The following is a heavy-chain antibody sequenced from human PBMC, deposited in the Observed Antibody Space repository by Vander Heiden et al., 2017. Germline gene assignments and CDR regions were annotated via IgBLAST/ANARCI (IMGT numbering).Heavy chain of an antibody. CDR3: VRGNGWFDP. Sequence: QVQLQESCPGMVKTSETLSLTGSVSGAARRGRDWRWVRQSPGRGMGCSGNSFHNGDNNYGAARRSRGTKSVDVAKKQVSLRLTSATAADTARYYCVRGNGWFDPWGQGILVLVST. D-gene: IGHD1-1*01. V-gene: IGHV4-59*11. J-gene: IGHJ5*02. CDR2: SFHNGDN. CDR1: GAARRGRD.